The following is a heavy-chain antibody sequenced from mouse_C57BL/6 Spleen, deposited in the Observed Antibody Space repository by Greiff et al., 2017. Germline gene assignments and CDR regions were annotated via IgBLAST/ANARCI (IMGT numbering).Heavy chain of an antibody. J-gene: IGHJ3*01. CDR2: INPNNGGT. CDR3: ARRITTEGFAY. V-gene: IGHV1-26*01. D-gene: IGHD1-1*01. Sequence: EVQLQQSGPELVKPGASVKISCKASGYTFTDYYMNWVKQSHGKSLEWIGDINPNNGGTSYNQKFKGKATLTVDKSSRTAYMELRSLTSEDSAVYYCARRITTEGFAYWGQGTLVTVSA. CDR1: GYTFTDYY.